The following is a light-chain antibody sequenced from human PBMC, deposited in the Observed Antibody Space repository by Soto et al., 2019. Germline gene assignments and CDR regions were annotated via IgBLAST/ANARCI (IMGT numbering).Light chain of an antibody. J-gene: IGLJ3*02. CDR2: EVT. V-gene: IGLV2-14*01. CDR1: SSDVGHYDY. CDR3: SSYTTAYTHV. Sequence: QSALTQPASVSGSHGQSITITCTGTSSDVGHYDYVSWYQQHPGKAPKLVISEVTTRPSGVSDRFSGSKSGNTASLTISRLQAEDEAHYYCSSYTTAYTHVFGGGTKLTVL.